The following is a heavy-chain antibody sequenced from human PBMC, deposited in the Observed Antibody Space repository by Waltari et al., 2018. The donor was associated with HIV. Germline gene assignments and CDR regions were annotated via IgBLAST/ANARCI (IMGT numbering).Heavy chain of an antibody. V-gene: IGHV3-33*06. Sequence: QVYLMESGGGVVQPGGSLKLYCAASGFTFRSHGMHWVRQAPGKGLEWVAVIWSDGYNKFYADSVRGRFTFSRDNSKYTLSLQMNSLRAEDTALYYCVKERGPFNGFDIWGQGTMVTVSS. D-gene: IGHD3-16*01. CDR1: GFTFRSHG. J-gene: IGHJ3*02. CDR2: IWSDGYNK. CDR3: VKERGPFNGFDI.